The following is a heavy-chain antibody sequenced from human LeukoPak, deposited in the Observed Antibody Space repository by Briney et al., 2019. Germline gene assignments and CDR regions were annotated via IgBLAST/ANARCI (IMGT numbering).Heavy chain of an antibody. CDR1: GFTFSSYG. CDR2: IWYGGSNK. D-gene: IGHD6-13*01. V-gene: IGHV3-30*02. CDR3: AKGQLPYSSSWSGGAFDI. J-gene: IGHJ3*02. Sequence: GGSLRLSCAASGFTFSSYGMHWVRQAPGKGLEWVAVIWYGGSNKYYADSVKGRFTISRDNSKNTLYLQMNSLRAEDTAVYYCAKGQLPYSSSWSGGAFDIWGQGTMATVSS.